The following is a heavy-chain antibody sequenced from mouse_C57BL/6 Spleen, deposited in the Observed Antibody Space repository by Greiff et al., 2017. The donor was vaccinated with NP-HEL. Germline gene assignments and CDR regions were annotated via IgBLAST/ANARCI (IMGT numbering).Heavy chain of an antibody. Sequence: VQLQQSGPELVKPGASVKISCKASGYTFTDYYMNWVKQSHGKSLEWIGDINPNNGGTSYNQKFKGKATLTVDKSSSTAYMELRSLTSEDSAVYYCARTGYSNYLDYWGQGTTLTVSS. D-gene: IGHD2-5*01. CDR3: ARTGYSNYLDY. V-gene: IGHV1-26*01. CDR2: INPNNGGT. J-gene: IGHJ2*01. CDR1: GYTFTDYY.